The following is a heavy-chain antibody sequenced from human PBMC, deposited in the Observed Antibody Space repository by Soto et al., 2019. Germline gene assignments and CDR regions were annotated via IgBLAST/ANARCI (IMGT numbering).Heavy chain of an antibody. CDR2: INHSGST. D-gene: IGHD4-17*01. V-gene: IGHV4-34*01. J-gene: IGHJ3*02. CDR3: ARALTTVNDAFDI. Sequence: SETLSLTCAVYGGSFSGYYWSWIRQPPGKGLEWIGEINHSGSTNYNPSLKSRVTISVDTSKNQFSLKLSSVNAADTAVYYCARALTTVNDAFDIWGQGTMVTVSS. CDR1: GGSFSGYY.